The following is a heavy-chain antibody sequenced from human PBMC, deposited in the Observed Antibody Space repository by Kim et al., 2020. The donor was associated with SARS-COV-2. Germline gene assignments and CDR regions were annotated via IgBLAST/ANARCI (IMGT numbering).Heavy chain of an antibody. Sequence: GGSLRLSCAASGFIFSSYWMHWVRQAPGKGLVWVSRINSDGSSTNYADSVKGRFTISRDNAKNTLWLQMNSLSAEDTAVYYCARDKPENVAFDIWGQGTMVTVSS. CDR1: GFIFSSYW. CDR3: ARDKPENVAFDI. CDR2: INSDGSST. J-gene: IGHJ3*02. V-gene: IGHV3-74*01.